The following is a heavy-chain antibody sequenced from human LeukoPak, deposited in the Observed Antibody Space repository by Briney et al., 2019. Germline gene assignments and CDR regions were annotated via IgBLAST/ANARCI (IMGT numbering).Heavy chain of an antibody. CDR2: IIPIFGTA. CDR3: ARDQYYYDSSGYLYYYYYMDV. Sequence: GVSVKVSCKASGGTFSSYAISWVRQAPGQGLEWMGRIIPIFGTANYAQKFQGRVTITTDESTSTAYMELSSLRSEDTAVYYCARDQYYYDSSGYLYYYYYMDVWGKGTTVTVSS. CDR1: GGTFSSYA. V-gene: IGHV1-69*05. J-gene: IGHJ6*03. D-gene: IGHD3-22*01.